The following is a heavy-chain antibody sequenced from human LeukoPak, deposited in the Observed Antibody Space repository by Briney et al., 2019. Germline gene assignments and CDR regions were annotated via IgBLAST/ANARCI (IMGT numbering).Heavy chain of an antibody. J-gene: IGHJ4*02. Sequence: GRSLRLSCAASGFTFEDYAMHWVRQAPGKGLEWVSGISWNSGSIGYADSVKGRFTISRDNAKNSLYLQMNSLRAEDTALYYCAKDMGEYGGNGVDYWGQGTLVTVSS. CDR3: AKDMGEYGGNGVDY. V-gene: IGHV3-9*01. D-gene: IGHD4-23*01. CDR1: GFTFEDYA. CDR2: ISWNSGSI.